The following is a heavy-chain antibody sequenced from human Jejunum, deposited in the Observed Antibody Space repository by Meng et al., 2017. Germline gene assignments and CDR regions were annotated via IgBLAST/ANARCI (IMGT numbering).Heavy chain of an antibody. CDR3: VRGSGRNVILTYFDY. V-gene: IGHV3-66*02. D-gene: IGHD1-26*01. J-gene: IGHJ4*02. CDR1: GFSVGSYY. Sequence: GESLKISCPASGFSVGSYYMSWVRQAPGKGLEWVSTIYDVGSTYYAGSVRGRFSISRDTSTNTVSLRLNSPRVEDTAKYYCVRGSGRNVILTYFDYWGQGTLVTVST. CDR2: IYDVGST.